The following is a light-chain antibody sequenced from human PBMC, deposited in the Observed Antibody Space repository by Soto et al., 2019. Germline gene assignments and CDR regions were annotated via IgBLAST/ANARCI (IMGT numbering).Light chain of an antibody. Sequence: QSALTQPRSVSGSPGQSVTISCTGTSSDVGAFNYVSWYQQYPGKVPKLIIYDVVKRPSGVPDRFSGSKSGNTASLTITGLQAEDEADYYCTSRITANTRCVSGSGTKLTVL. J-gene: IGLJ1*01. CDR1: SSDVGAFNY. CDR3: TSRITANTRCV. V-gene: IGLV2-11*01. CDR2: DVV.